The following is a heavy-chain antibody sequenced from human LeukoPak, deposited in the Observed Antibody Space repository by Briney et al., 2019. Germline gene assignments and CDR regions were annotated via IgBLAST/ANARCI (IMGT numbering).Heavy chain of an antibody. V-gene: IGHV4-39*01. CDR3: ARHVGYCSGGSCPGYFDY. CDR2: IYHSGST. Sequence: SETLSLTRTVSGGSISSSSYYWGWIRQPPGKGLEWIGSIYHSGSTYYNPSLKSRVTISVDTSKNQFSLKLSSVTAADTAVYYCARHVGYCSGGSCPGYFDYWGQGTLVTVSS. CDR1: GGSISSSSYY. D-gene: IGHD2-15*01. J-gene: IGHJ4*02.